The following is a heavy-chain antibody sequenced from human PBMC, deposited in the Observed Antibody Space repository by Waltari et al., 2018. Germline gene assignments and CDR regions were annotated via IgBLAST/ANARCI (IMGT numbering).Heavy chain of an antibody. D-gene: IGHD3-10*01. J-gene: IGHJ3*01. V-gene: IGHV5-51*03. CDR2: IWPDDSDT. CDR1: GYRFISYW. CDR3: ARPRRGRDAFDV. Sequence: VQLVQSGPEVKKSGESLRISCQVSGYRFISYWIAWVAQMPGKGLEYMGIIWPDDSDTRYSPSFQGQVIISVDKSIGTAYLQLNTLKASDTAMYYCARPRRGRDAFDVWGPGTMVTVSS.